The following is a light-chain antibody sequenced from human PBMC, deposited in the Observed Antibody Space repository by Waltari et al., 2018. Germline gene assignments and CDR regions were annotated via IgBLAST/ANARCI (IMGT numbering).Light chain of an antibody. V-gene: IGKV3-15*01. J-gene: IGKJ4*01. CDR2: GAS. CDR3: QQYNDWPRT. CDR1: ERVSSN. Sequence: EIVMSQSPATLSVSLGDRVTLSCRASERVSSNLAGYQQKPGQAPRLLTDGASTRATDIPARFSGSGSGTEFTLTISSMQSEDFAVYYCQQYNDWPRTFGGGTKVEIK.